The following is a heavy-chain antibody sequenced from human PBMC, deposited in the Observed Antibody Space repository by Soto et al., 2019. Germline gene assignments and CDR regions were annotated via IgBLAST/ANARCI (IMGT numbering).Heavy chain of an antibody. J-gene: IGHJ6*02. CDR3: ARVMVRGAMAHYYYYGMDV. D-gene: IGHD3-10*01. CDR1: GYTFTSYD. Sequence: ASVKVSCKASGYTFTSYDINWVREATGQGLEWMGWMNPNSGNTGYAQKFQGRVTMTRNTSISTAYMELSSLRSEDTAVYYCARVMVRGAMAHYYYYGMDVWGQGTTVTVSS. V-gene: IGHV1-8*01. CDR2: MNPNSGNT.